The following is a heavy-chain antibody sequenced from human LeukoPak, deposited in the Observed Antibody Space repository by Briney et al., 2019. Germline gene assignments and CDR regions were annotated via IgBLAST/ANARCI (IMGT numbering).Heavy chain of an antibody. CDR1: GFTFSSYA. CDR2: ISGSGGST. D-gene: IGHD6-13*01. V-gene: IGHV3-23*01. J-gene: IGHJ5*02. Sequence: GGSLRLSCAASGFTFSSYAMSWVRQAPGKGLEWVSAISGSGGSTYCADSVKGRFTISRDNSKNTLYLQMNSLRAEDTAVYYCAKSFTYSSSDGNWFDPWGQGTLVTVSS. CDR3: AKSFTYSSSDGNWFDP.